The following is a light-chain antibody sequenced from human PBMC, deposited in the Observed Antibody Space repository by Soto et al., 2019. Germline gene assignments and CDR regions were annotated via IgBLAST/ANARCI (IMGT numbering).Light chain of an antibody. V-gene: IGLV1-44*01. CDR3: SSYTSSSTLV. CDR1: SSNIGTNT. Sequence: QSVLTQPPSASGTPGQRVTISCSGSSSNIGTNTVNWYQQLPGTAPKLLIYSSNQRPSGVSNRFSGSKSGNTASLTISGLQAEDEADYYCSSYTSSSTLVFGTGTKLTVL. J-gene: IGLJ1*01. CDR2: SSN.